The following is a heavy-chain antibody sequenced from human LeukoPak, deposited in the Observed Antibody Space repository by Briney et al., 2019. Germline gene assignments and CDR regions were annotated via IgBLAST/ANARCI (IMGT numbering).Heavy chain of an antibody. D-gene: IGHD6-6*01. J-gene: IGHJ4*02. CDR3: AKEFRGVAARSFPYLIDY. CDR2: ISGSGGST. CDR1: GFTFSSYA. Sequence: GGSLRLSCAASGFTFSSYAMSWVRQAPGKGLEWVSAISGSGGSTYYADSVKGRFTISRGNSKNTLYLQMNSLRAEDTAVYYCAKEFRGVAARSFPYLIDYWGQGTLVTVSS. V-gene: IGHV3-23*01.